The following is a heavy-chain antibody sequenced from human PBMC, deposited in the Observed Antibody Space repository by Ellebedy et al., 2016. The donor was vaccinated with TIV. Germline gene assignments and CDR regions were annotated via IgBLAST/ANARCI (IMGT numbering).Heavy chain of an antibody. J-gene: IGHJ4*02. CDR3: ARAGEYNWNDRAVNPWHNPDY. CDR1: GFSVSGHF. Sequence: GGSLRLPCAVSGFSVSGHFMNWVRQAPGKGLEWVSIIYTGGGTNYAESVKGRFTVSRDNSSNTLYLQMESLRAEDTAVYYCARAGEYNWNDRAVNPWHNPDYWGQGTLVTVSS. D-gene: IGHD1-1*01. CDR2: IYTGGGT. V-gene: IGHV3-66*01.